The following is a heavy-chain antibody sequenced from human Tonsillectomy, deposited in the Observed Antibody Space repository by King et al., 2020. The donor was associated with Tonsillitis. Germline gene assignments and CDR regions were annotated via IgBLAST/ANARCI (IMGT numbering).Heavy chain of an antibody. J-gene: IGHJ6*02. CDR1: GFSFSSYW. CDR2: IKQDGSDK. Sequence: VQLVESGGGLVQPGGSLRLSCAASGFSFSSYWMSWVRQAPGKGLQWVANIKQDGSDKYYVDSVKGRFTISRDNAKNSLYLQMNSLRAEDTAVYYCARGMATSWGYYYGMDVWGQGTTVTVSS. V-gene: IGHV3-7*01. D-gene: IGHD5-24*01. CDR3: ARGMATSWGYYYGMDV.